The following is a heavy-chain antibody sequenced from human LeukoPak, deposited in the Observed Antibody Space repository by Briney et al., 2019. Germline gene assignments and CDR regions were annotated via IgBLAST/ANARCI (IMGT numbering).Heavy chain of an antibody. D-gene: IGHD3-10*02. CDR3: AELGITMIGGV. CDR1: GFIFRSYE. Sequence: PGGSLRLSCGASGFIFRSYEMNWVRQAPGKGLEWVSYISSSGSTIYYADSVKGRFTISRDNAKNSLYRQMNSLRAEDTAVYYCAELGITMIGGVWGKGTTVTISS. CDR2: ISSSGSTI. V-gene: IGHV3-48*03. J-gene: IGHJ6*04.